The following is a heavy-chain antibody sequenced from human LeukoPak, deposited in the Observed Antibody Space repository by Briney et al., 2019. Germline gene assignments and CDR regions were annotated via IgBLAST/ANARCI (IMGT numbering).Heavy chain of an antibody. J-gene: IGHJ4*02. Sequence: GASVKVSCKASGYTFTGYYMHWVRQAPGQGLEWMGRINPNSGGTNYAQKFQGRVTMTRDTSISTAYMELSSLRSEDTAVYYCARDREGDFWSGYQPYYFDYWGQGTLVTVSS. D-gene: IGHD3-3*01. CDR3: ARDREGDFWSGYQPYYFDY. V-gene: IGHV1-2*06. CDR1: GYTFTGYY. CDR2: INPNSGGT.